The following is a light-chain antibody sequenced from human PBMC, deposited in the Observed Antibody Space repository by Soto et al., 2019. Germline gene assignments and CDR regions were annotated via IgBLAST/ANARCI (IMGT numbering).Light chain of an antibody. J-gene: IGKJ5*01. Sequence: ETVLTQSPAILSLSPGERATLSCRASQSVSTYLAWYQQKPGQAPRLLIYDASNRATGIPARFSGSGSGTDFTLTISSLEPEDFAVYYCQQRSNWPPEVTFGQGTRLEIK. V-gene: IGKV3-11*01. CDR3: QQRSNWPPEVT. CDR1: QSVSTY. CDR2: DAS.